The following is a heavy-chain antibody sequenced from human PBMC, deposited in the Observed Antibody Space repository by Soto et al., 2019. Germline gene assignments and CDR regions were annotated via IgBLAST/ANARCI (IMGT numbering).Heavy chain of an antibody. CDR3: ARAWFGDFVYYFDY. Sequence: ASVKVSCKASGYTFTNYAISWVRQAPGQGLEWMGWISAYNGNTNYAQKLQGRVTMTTGTSTSSASMELRSLRSDDTAVYYCARAWFGDFVYYFDYWGRGTLVTVS. CDR1: GYTFTNYA. V-gene: IGHV1-18*01. CDR2: ISAYNGNT. J-gene: IGHJ4*02. D-gene: IGHD3-10*01.